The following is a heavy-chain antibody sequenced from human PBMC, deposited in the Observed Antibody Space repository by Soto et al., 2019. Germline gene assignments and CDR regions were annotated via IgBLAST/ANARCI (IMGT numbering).Heavy chain of an antibody. Sequence: QVQLVESGGGVVQPGRSLRLSCAASGFTFSTYGMHWVRQAPGKGLEWVALISYDGSNKYYGDSVKGRFTISRDNFKNTLYLQMNSLRAEDTAVYYCANGGTWGQGTLVTVSS. V-gene: IGHV3-30*18. J-gene: IGHJ5*02. CDR1: GFTFSTYG. CDR3: ANGGT. D-gene: IGHD3-10*01. CDR2: ISYDGSNK.